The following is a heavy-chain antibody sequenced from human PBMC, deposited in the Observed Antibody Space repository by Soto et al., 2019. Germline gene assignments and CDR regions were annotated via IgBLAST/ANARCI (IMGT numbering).Heavy chain of an antibody. J-gene: IGHJ4*02. V-gene: IGHV4-61*01. CDR3: ARQRTSVVTQAYFDV. CDR2: IYYSGST. D-gene: IGHD2-21*02. Sequence: SETLSLTCTVSGGSVSSGSCYWSWIRQPPGKGLEWIGYIYYSGSTYNNPSLRSRVSMSIDTSKDQFSLKLKSVTAADTALYFCARQRTSVVTQAYFDVWGPGSLVTVSS. CDR1: GGSVSSGSCY.